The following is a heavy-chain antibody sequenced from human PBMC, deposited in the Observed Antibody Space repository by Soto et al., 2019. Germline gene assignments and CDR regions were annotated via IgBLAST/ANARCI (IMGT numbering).Heavy chain of an antibody. CDR1: GGTFSIYT. Sequence: QVQLVQSGAEVKNPGSSVKVSCKASGGTFSIYTISWVRQAPGQGLEWMGGSANSAQKFQGRLTVTADESTSTVYLELRSLTSEDTAVYYCAREGPPDIAWFDPWGQGTLVSVSS. CDR3: AREGPPDIAWFDP. V-gene: IGHV1-69*01. J-gene: IGHJ5*02. D-gene: IGHD2-15*01. CDR2: SA.